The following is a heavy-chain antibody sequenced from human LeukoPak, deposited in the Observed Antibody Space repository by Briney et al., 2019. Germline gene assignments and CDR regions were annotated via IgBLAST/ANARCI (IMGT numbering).Heavy chain of an antibody. Sequence: SETLSLTRTVSGGSISSYYWSWIRQPPGKGLEWIGYIYYSGSTNYNPSLKSRVTISVDTSKNQFSLKLSSVTAADTAVYYCARNDYGDYGGWFDPWGQGILVTVSS. CDR3: ARNDYGDYGGWFDP. J-gene: IGHJ5*02. V-gene: IGHV4-59*12. D-gene: IGHD4-17*01. CDR1: GGSISSYY. CDR2: IYYSGST.